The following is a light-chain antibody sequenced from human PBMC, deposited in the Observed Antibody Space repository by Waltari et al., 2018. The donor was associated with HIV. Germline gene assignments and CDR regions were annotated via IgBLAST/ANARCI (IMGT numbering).Light chain of an antibody. CDR2: GAT. J-gene: IGKJ1*01. V-gene: IGKV1-39*01. CDR1: HGTGNN. CDR3: QQSYSLPQT. Sequence: DIQMTQSPSPLSASLGYRFTITCRASHGTGNNLNWDHHKPGEDTRRLINGATDLQGGVPSRFSGDGSGTEFTLTISSLQPEDCATYYCQQSYSLPQTFGQGTNVEIK.